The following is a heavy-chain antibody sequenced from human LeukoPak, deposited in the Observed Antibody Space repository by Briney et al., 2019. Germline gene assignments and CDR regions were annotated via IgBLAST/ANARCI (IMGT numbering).Heavy chain of an antibody. CDR1: GGSISSSSYY. CDR3: ARGIAAAAP. D-gene: IGHD6-13*01. J-gene: IGHJ5*02. V-gene: IGHV4-39*01. Sequence: SETLSLTCTVSGGSISSSSYYWGWIRQPPGKGLEWIGSIHYSGSTYYNPSLKSRVTVSVDTSKNQFSLKLSSVTAADTAVYYCARGIAAAAPWGQGTLATVSS. CDR2: IHYSGST.